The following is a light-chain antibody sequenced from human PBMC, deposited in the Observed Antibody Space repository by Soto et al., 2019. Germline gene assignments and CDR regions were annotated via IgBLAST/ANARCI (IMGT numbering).Light chain of an antibody. CDR1: QILIYSNVKTY. CDR3: MQRTHVPIT. CDR2: DAS. J-gene: IGKJ5*01. Sequence: IVLTQSPLSLPFTLGQPSSISCISSQILIYSNVKTYLYWYLQRPGQPPQLLIYDASNRFSGVPDRFSGSGSGTDFTLKISRVEAEDVGVYYCMQRTHVPITFGQGTRLEIK. V-gene: IGKV2D-29*01.